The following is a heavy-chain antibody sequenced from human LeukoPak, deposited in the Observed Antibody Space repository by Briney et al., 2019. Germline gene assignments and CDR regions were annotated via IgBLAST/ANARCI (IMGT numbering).Heavy chain of an antibody. CDR3: ARVQYEGFGELLYPFDY. Sequence: PSGTLSLTCAVSGGSISSSYWWSWVRQHPGKGLEWIGYIYYSGSTYYNPSLKSRVTISVDTSKNQFSLKLSSVTAADTAVYYCARVQYEGFGELLYPFDYWGQGTLVTVSS. CDR2: IYYSGST. J-gene: IGHJ4*02. CDR1: GGSISSSYW. D-gene: IGHD3-10*01. V-gene: IGHV4-31*11.